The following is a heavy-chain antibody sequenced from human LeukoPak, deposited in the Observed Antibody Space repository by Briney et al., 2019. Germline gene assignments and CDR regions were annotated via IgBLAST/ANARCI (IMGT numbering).Heavy chain of an antibody. V-gene: IGHV4-34*01. J-gene: IGHJ4*02. CDR2: INHSGST. Sequence: NPSETLSLTCAVYGGSFSGYYWSWIRQPPGKGLEWIGEINHSGSTNYNPSLKSRVTISVDTSKNQFSLKLSSVTAADTAVYYCARERITGSRSLDSWGQGTLVTVSS. CDR3: ARERITGSRSLDS. CDR1: GGSFSGYY. D-gene: IGHD1-20*01.